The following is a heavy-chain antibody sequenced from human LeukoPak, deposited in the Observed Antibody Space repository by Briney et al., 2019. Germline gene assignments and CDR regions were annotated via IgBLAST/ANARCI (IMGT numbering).Heavy chain of an antibody. CDR3: AKDFRIGYSAHFDY. V-gene: IGHV3-23*01. CDR2: ISVNGDAT. CDR1: GFTINNYG. D-gene: IGHD2-21*01. Sequence: GESLRLSCVVSGFTINNYGMTWVRQAPGRGLQWVSSISVNGDATGYADSVKGRFTISRDNSKNTLYLQMNSLRVDDTAVYHCAKDFRIGYSAHFDYWGQGALVTVSS. J-gene: IGHJ4*02.